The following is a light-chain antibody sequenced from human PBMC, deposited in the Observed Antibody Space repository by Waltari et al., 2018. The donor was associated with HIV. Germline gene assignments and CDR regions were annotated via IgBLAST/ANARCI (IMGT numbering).Light chain of an antibody. CDR2: AAS. CDR3: QQYDNVPSIT. Sequence: DIQMTQSPSSLSASVGDRVNIACRADHSINTHLNWYQQKPGKVPKLLIYAASSLQSGVPSRFSGSGSGTDFTLTISSLQPEDYATYYCQQYDNVPSITFGLGTRLEIK. CDR1: HSINTH. V-gene: IGKV1-39*01. J-gene: IGKJ5*01.